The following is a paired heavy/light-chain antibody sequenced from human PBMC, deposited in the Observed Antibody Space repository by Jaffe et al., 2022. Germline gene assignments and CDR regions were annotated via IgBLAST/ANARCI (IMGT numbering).Light chain of an antibody. CDR1: QSISSY. CDR2: AAS. V-gene: IGKV1-39*01. CDR3: QQSYSTPGWT. Sequence: DIQMTQSPSSLSASVGDRVTITCRASQSISSYLNWYQQKPGKAPKLLIYAASSLQSGVPSRFSGSGSGTDFTLTISSLQPEDFATYYCQQSYSTPGWTFGPGTKVDIK. J-gene: IGKJ3*01.
Heavy chain of an antibody. CDR2: ISGSGGST. D-gene: IGHD5-18*01. Sequence: EVQLLESGGGLVQPGGSLRLSCAASGFTFSSYAMSWVRQAPGKGLEWVSAISGSGGSTYYADSVKGRFTISRDNSKNTLYLQMNSLRAEDTAVYYCAKDRAYSYGYAYYYYYMDVWGKGTTVTVSS. CDR1: GFTFSSYA. CDR3: AKDRAYSYGYAYYYYYMDV. V-gene: IGHV3-23*01. J-gene: IGHJ6*03.